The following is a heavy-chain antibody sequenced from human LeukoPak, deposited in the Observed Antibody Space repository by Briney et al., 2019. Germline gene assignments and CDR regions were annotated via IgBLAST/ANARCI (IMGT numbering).Heavy chain of an antibody. J-gene: IGHJ4*02. CDR3: ARGDY. V-gene: IGHV1-8*01. CDR1: GYPFSNYD. CDR2: INPHSGKT. Sequence: ASVKVSCKTSGYPFSNYDINWVRQATGQGLEWMGWINPHSGKTGYAQKVQGRVTMTTDTSASTAYMELSSLRSEDTAVYYCARGDYWGQGTLVTVSS.